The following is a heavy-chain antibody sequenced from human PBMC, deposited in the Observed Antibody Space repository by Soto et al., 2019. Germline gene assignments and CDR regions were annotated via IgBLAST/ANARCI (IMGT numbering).Heavy chain of an antibody. V-gene: IGHV1-69*06. CDR3: ARGVGFAGYCSGGSCESPYYYYYGMDV. CDR2: IIPIFGTA. D-gene: IGHD2-15*01. J-gene: IGHJ6*02. CDR1: GGTFSSYA. Sequence: SVKVSFKASGGTFSSYAISWGRQAPGQGLEWMGGIIPIFGTANYAQKFQGRVTITADKSTSTAYMELSSLRSEDTAVYYCARGVGFAGYCSGGSCESPYYYYYGMDVWGQGTTVTVSS.